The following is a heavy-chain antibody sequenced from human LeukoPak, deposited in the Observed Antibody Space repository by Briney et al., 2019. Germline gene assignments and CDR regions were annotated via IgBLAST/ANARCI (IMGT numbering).Heavy chain of an antibody. D-gene: IGHD3-22*01. CDR3: ARGYYYDSSGYYWNWFDP. Sequence: ASVKVSCKASGYTFTGYYMHWVRQAPGQGLEWMGWINPNSGGTNYAQKFQGRVTMTRDTSISTAYMELSRLRSDDTAVYYCARGYYYDSSGYYWNWFDPWGQGTLVTVSS. V-gene: IGHV1-2*02. CDR2: INPNSGGT. CDR1: GYTFTGYY. J-gene: IGHJ5*02.